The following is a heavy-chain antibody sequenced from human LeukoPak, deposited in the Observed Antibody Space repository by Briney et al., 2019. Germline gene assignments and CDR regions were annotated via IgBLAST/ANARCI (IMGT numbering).Heavy chain of an antibody. V-gene: IGHV4-61*02. CDR3: ARGFGVVIMEDAFDI. D-gene: IGHD3-3*01. CDR1: GGSISSGSYY. Sequence: PSETVSLTCTVPGGSISSGSYYWSWIRQPAGKGLEWIGRIYTSGNTNYNPSLRGRVTISVDTSKNQFSLKLSSVTAADTAVYYCARGFGVVIMEDAFDIWGQGTMVTVSS. CDR2: IYTSGNT. J-gene: IGHJ3*02.